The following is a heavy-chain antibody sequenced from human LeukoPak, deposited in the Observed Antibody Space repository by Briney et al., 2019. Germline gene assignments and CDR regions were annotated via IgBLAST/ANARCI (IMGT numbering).Heavy chain of an antibody. D-gene: IGHD6-13*01. Sequence: PVGSLRLSCAASGFTFSSYDMHWVRQAPGKGLEWVAFIRDDGTNKYYADSVQGRFIISRDNSKNTLYLQMNSLRAEDTAVYYCAKVRATAGYFDYWGQGTLVTVSS. V-gene: IGHV3-30*02. J-gene: IGHJ4*02. CDR3: AKVRATAGYFDY. CDR2: IRDDGTNK. CDR1: GFTFSSYD.